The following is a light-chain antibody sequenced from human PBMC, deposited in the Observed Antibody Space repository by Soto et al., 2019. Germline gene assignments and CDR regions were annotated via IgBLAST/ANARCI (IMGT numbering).Light chain of an antibody. V-gene: IGLV2-8*01. Sequence: QSVLTQPPSASGSPGQSVTISCTGNSSDVGGYNYVSWYQQHPGKAPKLMIYEVSKRPSGVPDRFSGSKSGNTASLTVSGLQAEDEADYYCSSFAGNNNVVFGGGTKVTVL. J-gene: IGLJ2*01. CDR2: EVS. CDR3: SSFAGNNNVV. CDR1: SSDVGGYNY.